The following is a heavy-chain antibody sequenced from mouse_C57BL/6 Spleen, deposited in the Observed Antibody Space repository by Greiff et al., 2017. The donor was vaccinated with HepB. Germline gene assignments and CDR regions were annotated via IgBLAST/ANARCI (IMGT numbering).Heavy chain of an antibody. D-gene: IGHD1-1*01. Sequence: EVKVVESGGGLVQPGGSMKLSCAASGFTFSDAWMDWVRQSPEKGLEWVAEIRNKANNHATYYAESVKGRFTISRDDSKSSVYLQMNSLRAEDTGIYYCTPLITTGFDYWGQGTTLTVSS. CDR2: IRNKANNHAT. CDR1: GFTFSDAW. J-gene: IGHJ2*01. V-gene: IGHV6-6*01. CDR3: TPLITTGFDY.